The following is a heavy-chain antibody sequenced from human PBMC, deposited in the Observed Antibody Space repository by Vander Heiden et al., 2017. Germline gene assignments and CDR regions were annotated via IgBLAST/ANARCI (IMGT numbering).Heavy chain of an antibody. V-gene: IGHV1-69*01. CDR3: AQGDIVVVVAARLQPYGMDV. CDR2: IIPIFGTA. CDR1: GGTFSSYP. Sequence: QVQLVQSGAEVKKPGSSVKVSCTASGGTFSSYPHSGVRQAPGQGLEWMGGIIPIFGTANYAQKFQGRVTITADESTSTAYMERSSLRSEDTAVYYCAQGDIVVVVAARLQPYGMDVWGQGTTVTVSS. J-gene: IGHJ6*02. D-gene: IGHD2-15*01.